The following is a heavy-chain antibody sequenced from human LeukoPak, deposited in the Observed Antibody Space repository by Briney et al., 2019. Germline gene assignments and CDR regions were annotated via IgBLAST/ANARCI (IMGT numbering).Heavy chain of an antibody. V-gene: IGHV4-61*01. D-gene: IGHD1-26*01. CDR3: ARDRVRGSSNPYFDY. J-gene: IGHJ4*02. Sequence: SETLSLTCTVSGGSVSSGSYYWSWIRQPPGKGLEWIGYIYYSGSTNYNPFLKSRVTISIDTSKNQFSLKLSSVTAADTAVYYCARDRVRGSSNPYFDYWGQGTLVTVSS. CDR1: GGSVSSGSYY. CDR2: IYYSGST.